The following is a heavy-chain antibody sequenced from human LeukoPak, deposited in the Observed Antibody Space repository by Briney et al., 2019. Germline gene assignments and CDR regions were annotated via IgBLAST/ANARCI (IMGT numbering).Heavy chain of an antibody. CDR1: GYTFTSYD. J-gene: IGHJ3*02. V-gene: IGHV1-8*01. CDR3: ARVFLDTAMVNHCSGGSCYLTGAFDI. CDR2: MNPNSGNT. Sequence: ASVKVSCKASGYTFTSYDINWVRQATGQGLEWMGWMNPNSGNTGYAQKFQGRVTMTRNTSISTAYMELSSLRSEDTAVYYCARVFLDTAMVNHCSGGSCYLTGAFDIWGQGTMVTVSS. D-gene: IGHD2-15*01.